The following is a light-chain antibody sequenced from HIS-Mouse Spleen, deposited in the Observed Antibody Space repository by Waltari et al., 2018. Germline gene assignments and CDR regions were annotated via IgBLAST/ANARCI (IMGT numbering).Light chain of an antibody. CDR1: QSISSY. Sequence: DIQMTQSPSSLSASVGDRVIITCRASQSISSYLNWYQQKPGKAPKPLIYAASSLQSGVPSRFSGSGSGTDFTLTISSLQPEDFATYYCQQSYSTPPTFGQGTKLEIK. CDR3: QQSYSTPPT. V-gene: IGKV1-39*01. J-gene: IGKJ2*01. CDR2: AAS.